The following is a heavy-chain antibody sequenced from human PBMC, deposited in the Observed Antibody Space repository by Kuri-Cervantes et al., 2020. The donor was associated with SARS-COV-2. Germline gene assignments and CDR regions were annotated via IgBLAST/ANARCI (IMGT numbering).Heavy chain of an antibody. D-gene: IGHD1-1*01. J-gene: IGHJ5*02. CDR2: ISGSGGST. V-gene: IGHV3-23*01. CDR3: AKDRTKQRLGWFDP. CDR1: GFTFSSYA. Sequence: GGSLRLSCAASGFTFSSYAMSWVRQAPGKGLEWVSAISGSGGSTYYADSVKGRFTISRDNSKNTLYLRMNSLRAEDTAVYYCAKDRTKQRLGWFDPWGQGTLVTVSS.